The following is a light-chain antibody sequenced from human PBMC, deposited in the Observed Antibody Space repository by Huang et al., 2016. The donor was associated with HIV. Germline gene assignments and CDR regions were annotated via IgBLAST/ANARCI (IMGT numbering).Light chain of an antibody. CDR3: QQSYSSPYT. V-gene: IGKV1-39*01. Sequence: DIQMTQSPSSLPASVGDRVTITCRASQSISSYLNWYQQKPGKAPKVLIYGASSLQSGVPSRFRGSGSGTDFTLTISSLQPEDFATYYCQQSYSSPYTFGQGTKLEIK. J-gene: IGKJ2*01. CDR2: GAS. CDR1: QSISSY.